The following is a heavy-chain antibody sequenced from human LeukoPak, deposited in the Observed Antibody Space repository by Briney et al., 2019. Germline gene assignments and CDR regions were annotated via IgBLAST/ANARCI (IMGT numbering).Heavy chain of an antibody. V-gene: IGHV1-18*01. CDR2: ISAYNGNT. J-gene: IGHJ5*02. Sequence: ASVKVSCKASGYTFTSYGISWVRQAPGQGLEWMGWISAYNGNTNYAQKLQGRVTMTTDTSTSTAYMELRSLRSDDTAVYYCARSHPRSYGSGETRDWFDPWGQGTLVTVSS. D-gene: IGHD3-10*01. CDR3: ARSHPRSYGSGETRDWFDP. CDR1: GYTFTSYG.